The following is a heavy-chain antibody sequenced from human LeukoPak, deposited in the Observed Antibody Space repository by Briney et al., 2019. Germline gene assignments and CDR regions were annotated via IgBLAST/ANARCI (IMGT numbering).Heavy chain of an antibody. Sequence: PGRSLRLSCAASGFTFSSYGMHWVRQAPGKGLEWVAVISYDGSNKYYADSVKGRFTISRDNSKNTLYLQMNSLRAEDTAVYYCAKDLLITGKLDYWGQGTLVTVSS. J-gene: IGHJ4*02. V-gene: IGHV3-30*18. CDR1: GFTFSSYG. D-gene: IGHD1-20*01. CDR2: ISYDGSNK. CDR3: AKDLLITGKLDY.